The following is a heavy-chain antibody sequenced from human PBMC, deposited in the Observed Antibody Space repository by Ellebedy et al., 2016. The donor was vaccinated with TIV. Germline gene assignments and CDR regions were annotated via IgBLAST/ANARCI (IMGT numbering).Heavy chain of an antibody. CDR1: RFSFSSYW. J-gene: IGHJ3*02. CDR3: ARDMGWGNERINDAFDI. V-gene: IGHV3-7*01. Sequence: GESLKISCAASRFSFSSYWMSWVRQSPGKGLEWVANINQDGSEKYYVDSVKGRFTISRDNSKNSLYLQMNSLRVEDTALYYCARDMGWGNERINDAFDIWGQGTTVTVSS. CDR2: INQDGSEK. D-gene: IGHD7-27*01.